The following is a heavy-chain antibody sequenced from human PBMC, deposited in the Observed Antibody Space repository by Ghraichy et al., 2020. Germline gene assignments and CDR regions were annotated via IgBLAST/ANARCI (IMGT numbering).Heavy chain of an antibody. CDR1: GFTFSDYY. J-gene: IGHJ4*02. Sequence: GSLRLSCAASGFTFSDYYMSWIRQAPGKGLEWVSYISSSVSTIYYADSVKGRFTISRDNAKNSLYLQMNSLRAEDTAVYYCARDTIAAACTVPHYWGQGTLVTVFS. V-gene: IGHV3-11*01. CDR2: ISSSVSTI. D-gene: IGHD6-13*01. CDR3: ARDTIAAACTVPHY.